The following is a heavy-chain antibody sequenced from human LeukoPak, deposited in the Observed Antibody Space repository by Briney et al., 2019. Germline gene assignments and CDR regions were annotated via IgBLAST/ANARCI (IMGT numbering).Heavy chain of an antibody. CDR1: GFTFSDSA. CDR2: IRSKANNYAT. J-gene: IGHJ4*02. D-gene: IGHD3-22*01. Sequence: PGGSLRLSCAASGFTFSDSAVHWARQAPGKGLEWVGRIRSKANNYATAYAASVRGRFTISRDDLKNTAYLQMNSLRAEDTAVYYCARAIPTDYYDGSPPLDYWGQGTLVTVSS. V-gene: IGHV3-73*01. CDR3: ARAIPTDYYDGSPPLDY.